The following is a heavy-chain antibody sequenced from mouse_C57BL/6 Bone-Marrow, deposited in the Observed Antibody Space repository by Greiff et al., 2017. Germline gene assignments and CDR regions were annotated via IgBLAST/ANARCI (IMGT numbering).Heavy chain of an antibody. CDR1: GFSLTSYG. CDR2: IWRGGST. D-gene: IGHD2-3*01. V-gene: IGHV2-5*01. CDR3: ARKGWLLRENTMDY. J-gene: IGHJ4*01. Sequence: VHLVESGPGLVQPSQSLSITCTVSGFSLTSYGVHWVRQSPGKGLEWLGVIWRGGSTDYNAAFMSRLSITKDNSKSQVFFKMNSLQADDTAIYYCARKGWLLRENTMDYWGQGTSVTVSS.